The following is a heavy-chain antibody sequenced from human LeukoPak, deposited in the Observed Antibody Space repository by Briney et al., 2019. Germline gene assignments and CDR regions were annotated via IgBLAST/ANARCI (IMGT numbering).Heavy chain of an antibody. V-gene: IGHV3-30-3*01. J-gene: IGHJ6*01. Sequence: GGSLRLSCAASGFTFSGYSIRWVRQAPGKGLEWVAVISYDGGNTYYADSVKGRFTISRDNSKSTLYLQMNSLRAEDTAVYYCARDEVYCSRTSCYGASKRIDAWGQGSAVIVSS. D-gene: IGHD2-2*01. CDR3: ARDEVYCSRTSCYGASKRIDA. CDR2: ISYDGGNT. CDR1: GFTFSGYS.